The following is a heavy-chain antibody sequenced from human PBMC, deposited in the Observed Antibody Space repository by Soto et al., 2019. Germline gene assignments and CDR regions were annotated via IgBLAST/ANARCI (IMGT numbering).Heavy chain of an antibody. D-gene: IGHD4-17*01. V-gene: IGHV1-46*01. J-gene: IGHJ4*02. Sequence: QVQLVQSGAEVKKPGASVKVSCKASGYTFTSYSMHWVRQAPGQGLEWMGIINPSGGSTRYAQKYQGRVTMTRDTSTSTVYMELSSLRSEDTAVYYCARAGQATVVTPADYWGQGTLVTVSS. CDR2: INPSGGST. CDR3: ARAGQATVVTPADY. CDR1: GYTFTSYS.